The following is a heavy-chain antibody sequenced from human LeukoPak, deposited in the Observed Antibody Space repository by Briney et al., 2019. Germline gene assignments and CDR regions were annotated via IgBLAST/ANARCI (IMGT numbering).Heavy chain of an antibody. V-gene: IGHV4-4*07. CDR2: IYPSGST. D-gene: IGHD1-1*01. CDR1: GASITNYY. Sequence: KTSETLSLTCTVSGASITNYYWSWIRQSAGKGLEWIGRIYPSGSTHSNPSLKSRVTMSLDTSKNQFSLGLGSVTAADTAVYYCARVRPNWNDGTFDYWGQGTLVTVSS. CDR3: ARVRPNWNDGTFDY. J-gene: IGHJ4*02.